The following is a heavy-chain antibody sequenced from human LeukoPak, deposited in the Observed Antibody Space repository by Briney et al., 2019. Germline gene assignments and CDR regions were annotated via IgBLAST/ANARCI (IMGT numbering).Heavy chain of an antibody. Sequence: GGSLRLSCAASGFTFSSYSMNWVRQAPGKGLEWVSFISTSGSYIYYADSVKGRFTISRENAKNSLYLQMNSLRAEDTAMYYCARPKVAGTTYFDYWGQGTLVTVSS. J-gene: IGHJ4*02. V-gene: IGHV3-21*01. CDR3: ARPKVAGTTYFDY. D-gene: IGHD6-19*01. CDR2: ISTSGSYI. CDR1: GFTFSSYS.